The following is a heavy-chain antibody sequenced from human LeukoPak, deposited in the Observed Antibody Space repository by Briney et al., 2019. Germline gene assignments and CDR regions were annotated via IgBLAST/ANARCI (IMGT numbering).Heavy chain of an antibody. CDR1: SYSISSGYY. Sequence: KPSETLSLTCTVSSYSISSGYYWGWIRQPPGKGLEWIGSIYHSGSTNYNPSLKSRVTISVDTSKNQFSLKLSSVTAADTAAYYCARDNAEAGRFDPWGQGTLVTVSS. D-gene: IGHD6-25*01. CDR2: IYHSGST. V-gene: IGHV4-38-2*02. CDR3: ARDNAEAGRFDP. J-gene: IGHJ5*02.